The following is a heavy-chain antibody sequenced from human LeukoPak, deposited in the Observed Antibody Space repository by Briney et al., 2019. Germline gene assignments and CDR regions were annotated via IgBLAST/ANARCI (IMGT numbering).Heavy chain of an antibody. CDR3: AKDYFGGYSSSWYVGHYYYGMDV. CDR1: GFTFSSYG. Sequence: PGRSLRLSCAASGFTFSSYGMHWVRQAPGKGLEWVAVISYDGSNKYYADSVKGRFTISRDNSKNTLYLQMNSLRAEDTAVYYCAKDYFGGYSSSWYVGHYYYGMDVWGQGTTVTVSS. V-gene: IGHV3-30*18. CDR2: ISYDGSNK. J-gene: IGHJ6*02. D-gene: IGHD6-13*01.